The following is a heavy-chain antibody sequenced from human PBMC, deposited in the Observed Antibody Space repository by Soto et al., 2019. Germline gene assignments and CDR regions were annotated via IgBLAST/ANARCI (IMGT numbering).Heavy chain of an antibody. J-gene: IGHJ4*02. CDR3: AKDSGYSSGWY. Sequence: EVQLLESGGGLVQPGGSLRLSCAASGFTFSNYARNWVRQAPGKGLEWVSGISGGGGTTYNADSVKGRFTISRDNSKNTLYLQMNNLRAEDTAIYYCAKDSGYSSGWYWGQGTLVTVSS. CDR1: GFTFSNYA. D-gene: IGHD6-19*01. CDR2: ISGGGGTT. V-gene: IGHV3-23*01.